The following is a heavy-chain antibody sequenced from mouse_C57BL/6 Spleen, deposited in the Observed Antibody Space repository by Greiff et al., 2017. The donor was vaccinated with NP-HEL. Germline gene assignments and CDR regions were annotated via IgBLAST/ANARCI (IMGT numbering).Heavy chain of an antibody. V-gene: IGHV1-82*01. CDR2: IYPGDGDT. D-gene: IGHD2-10*02. Sequence: VQLQQSGPELVKPGASVKISCKASGYAFSSSWMNWVKQRPGKGLEWIGRIYPGDGDTNYNGKFKGKATLTADISSSTAYMQLSSLTSEDSAVYFCASGYGSDWYCDVWGTGTTVTVSS. J-gene: IGHJ1*03. CDR3: ASGYGSDWYCDV. CDR1: GYAFSSSW.